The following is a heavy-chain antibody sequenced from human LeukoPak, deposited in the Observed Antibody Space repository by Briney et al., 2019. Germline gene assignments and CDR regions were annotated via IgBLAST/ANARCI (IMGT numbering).Heavy chain of an antibody. Sequence: PGGSLGLSCAASGFTFSSYWMSWVRQAPGKGLEWVANIKQDGSEKYYVDSVKGQFTISRDNAKNSLFLQMISLRAEDTAVYYCARDSGSSSKYYFAYWGQGTLVTVSS. D-gene: IGHD2-15*01. V-gene: IGHV3-7*01. CDR2: IKQDGSEK. CDR1: GFTFSSYW. J-gene: IGHJ4*02. CDR3: ARDSGSSSKYYFAY.